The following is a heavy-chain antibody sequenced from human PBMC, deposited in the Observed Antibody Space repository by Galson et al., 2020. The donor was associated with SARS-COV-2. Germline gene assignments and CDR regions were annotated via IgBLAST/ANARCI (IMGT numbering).Heavy chain of an antibody. J-gene: IGHJ4*02. CDR3: AHRTNYYDSSGYKAVVFDY. Sequence: SGPTLVKPTQTLTLTCTFSGFSLSTSGMGVGWIRQPPGKALEWLALIYWNDYKRYSPSLKSRLTITRDTSKNQVVLTMTNMDPVDTGTYYCAHRTNYYDSSGYKAVVFDYWGQGTLVTVSS. CDR2: IYWNDYK. CDR1: GFSLSTSGMG. D-gene: IGHD3-22*01. V-gene: IGHV2-5*01.